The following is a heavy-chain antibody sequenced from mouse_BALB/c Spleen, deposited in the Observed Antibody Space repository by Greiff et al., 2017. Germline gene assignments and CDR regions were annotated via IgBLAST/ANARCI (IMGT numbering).Heavy chain of an antibody. CDR1: GFSLTSYG. CDR2: IWSGGST. V-gene: IGHV2-2*02. Sequence: VQLQQSGLGLVQPSQSLSITCTVSGFSLTSYGVHWVRQSPGKGLEWLGVIWSGGSTDYNAAFISRLSISKDNSKSQVFFKMNSLQANDTAIYYCARKEYGNPYYAMDYWGQGTSVTVSS. CDR3: ARKEYGNPYYAMDY. J-gene: IGHJ4*01. D-gene: IGHD2-10*02.